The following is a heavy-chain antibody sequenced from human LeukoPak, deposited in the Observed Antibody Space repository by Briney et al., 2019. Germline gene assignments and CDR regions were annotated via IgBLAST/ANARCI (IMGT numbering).Heavy chain of an antibody. CDR2: IYGGGTT. V-gene: IGHV3-53*01. D-gene: IGHD6-13*01. J-gene: IGHJ4*02. Sequence: GGSLRLSCVASGFTVSYNYMSWVRQAPGKGLEWVSIIYGGGTTYYADSVKGRFTISRDNSKNTLYLQMNSLRAEDTAVYYCASSYSSSWYFDYWGQGTLVTVSS. CDR1: GFTVSYNY. CDR3: ASSYSSSWYFDY.